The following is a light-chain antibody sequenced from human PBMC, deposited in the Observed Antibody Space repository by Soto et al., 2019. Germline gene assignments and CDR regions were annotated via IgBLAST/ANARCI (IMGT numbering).Light chain of an antibody. CDR3: QQYGSSGWT. J-gene: IGKJ1*01. Sequence: EIVLTQSPGTLSLSPGERATLSCRASQSVSSSYLAWYQQKPGHAPRLLIYGASSRATGIPDRFRGSGSGTDFTLTISRLEPEDFAVYYCQQYGSSGWTFGQGTNVEIK. CDR2: GAS. V-gene: IGKV3-20*01. CDR1: QSVSSSY.